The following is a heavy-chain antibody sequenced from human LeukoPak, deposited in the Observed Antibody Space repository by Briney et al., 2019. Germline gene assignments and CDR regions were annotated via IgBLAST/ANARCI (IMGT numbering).Heavy chain of an antibody. J-gene: IGHJ4*02. CDR1: GYTFTTFD. V-gene: IGHV1-69*13. CDR2: IIPIFGTA. Sequence: SVKVSCKASGYTFTTFDINWVRQAPGQGLEWMGGIIPIFGTANYAQKFQGRVTITADESTSTAYMELSSLRSEDTAVYYCASRPASGSYYIPIDHWGQGTLVTVSS. D-gene: IGHD1-26*01. CDR3: ASRPASGSYYIPIDH.